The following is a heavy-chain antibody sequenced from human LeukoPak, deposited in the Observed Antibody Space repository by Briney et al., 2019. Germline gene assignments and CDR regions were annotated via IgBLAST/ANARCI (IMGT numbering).Heavy chain of an antibody. D-gene: IGHD1-26*01. CDR2: MNPNSGNT. CDR1: RYSFTRYD. V-gene: IGHV1-8*01. J-gene: IGHJ4*02. Sequence: ASVKVSCNASRYSFTRYDINWVRQATGQGLEWMGWMNPNSGNTGYAQKFQGRVTMTRSTSINTAYMELNSLTSEDTAVYYCASSSVGARRRIDYWGQGTLVTVSS. CDR3: ASSSVGARRRIDY.